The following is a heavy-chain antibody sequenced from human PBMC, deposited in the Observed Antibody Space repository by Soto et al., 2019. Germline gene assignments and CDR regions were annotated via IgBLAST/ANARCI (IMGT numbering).Heavy chain of an antibody. D-gene: IGHD3-10*01. Sequence: ASVKVSCKAYGYTFTSYDINWVRQATGQGLEWMGWMNPNSGNTGYAQKFQGRVTMTRNTSISTAYMELSSLRSEDTAVYYCARGGPYYYGSSNRGDGMDVWGQGTTVTVSS. J-gene: IGHJ6*02. CDR2: MNPNSGNT. V-gene: IGHV1-8*01. CDR3: ARGGPYYYGSSNRGDGMDV. CDR1: GYTFTSYD.